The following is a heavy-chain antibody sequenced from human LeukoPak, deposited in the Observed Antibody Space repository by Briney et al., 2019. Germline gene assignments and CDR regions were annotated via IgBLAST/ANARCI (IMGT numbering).Heavy chain of an antibody. D-gene: IGHD3-10*01. CDR1: GFTFSSYE. CDR3: ARDRWLLSFGEG. CDR2: ISSSSSYI. V-gene: IGHV3-21*01. J-gene: IGHJ4*02. Sequence: GGSLRLSCAASGFTFSSYEMNWVRQAPGKGLEWVSSISSSSSYIYYADSVKGRFTISRDNAKNSLYLQMNSLRAEDTAVYYCARDRWLLSFGEGGGQGTLVSVSS.